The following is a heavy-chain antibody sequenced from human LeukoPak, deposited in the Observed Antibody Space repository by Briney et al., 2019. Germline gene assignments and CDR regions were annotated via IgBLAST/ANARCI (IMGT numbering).Heavy chain of an antibody. CDR3: ASGELPPPFDY. V-gene: IGHV4-39*01. CDR1: GGSISSSSYY. CDR2: IYYSGST. Sequence: KPSETLSLTCTVSGGSISSSSYYWGWIRQPPGKGLEWIGSIYYSGSTYYNPSLKRRVTISVDTSKNQFSLKLSSVTAADTAVYYCASGELPPPFDYWGQGTLVTVSS. J-gene: IGHJ4*02. D-gene: IGHD1-26*01.